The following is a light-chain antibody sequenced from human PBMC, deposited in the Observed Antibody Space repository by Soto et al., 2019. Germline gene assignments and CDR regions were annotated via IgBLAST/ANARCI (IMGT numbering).Light chain of an antibody. CDR3: QQFNNYPYP. Sequence: AIQLTQSPSSLSASVGDKVTITCRASQGISSALAWYQQKPGKAPKVLIYDASSLESGVPSRFSGSGSGTDFTLTISSLQPEDFATYYCQQFNNYPYPFGQGTRLEIK. J-gene: IGKJ5*01. V-gene: IGKV1D-13*01. CDR1: QGISSA. CDR2: DAS.